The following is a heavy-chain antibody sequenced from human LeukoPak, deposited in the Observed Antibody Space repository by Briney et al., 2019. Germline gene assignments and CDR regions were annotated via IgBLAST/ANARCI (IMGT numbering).Heavy chain of an antibody. J-gene: IGHJ4*02. CDR1: GYTFTSYG. Sequence: GASVKVSCKASGYTFTSYGISWVRQAPGQGLEWMGWISAYNGNTNYAQKLQGRVTMTTDTSTSTAYMELRSLRSDDTAVYYCARGLYYDNLTGSVYYFDYWGQGTLVTVSS. D-gene: IGHD3-9*01. V-gene: IGHV1-18*01. CDR3: ARGLYYDNLTGSVYYFDY. CDR2: ISAYNGNT.